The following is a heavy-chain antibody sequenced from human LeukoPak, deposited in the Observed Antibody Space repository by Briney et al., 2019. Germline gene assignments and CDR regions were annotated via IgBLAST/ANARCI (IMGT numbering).Heavy chain of an antibody. CDR3: AKEAYCGGDCYSGYFDY. Sequence: PGGSLRLSCAASGFTFSDYYMSWIRQAPGKGLEWVSYISSSGSTIYYADSVKGRFTISRDNAKNSLYLQMNSLRAEDTAVYYCAKEAYCGGDCYSGYFDYWGQGTLVTVSS. CDR2: ISSSGSTI. J-gene: IGHJ4*02. V-gene: IGHV3-11*01. D-gene: IGHD2-21*02. CDR1: GFTFSDYY.